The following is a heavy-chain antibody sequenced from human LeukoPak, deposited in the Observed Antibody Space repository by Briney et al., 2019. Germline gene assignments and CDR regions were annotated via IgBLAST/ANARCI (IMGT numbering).Heavy chain of an antibody. CDR3: ARRGGRIQTYYDFWSGPRRFDY. V-gene: IGHV3-30*04. D-gene: IGHD3-3*01. CDR2: ISYDGSNK. Sequence: PGGSLRLSCAASGFTFSGSALHWVRQAPGKGLEWVAVISYDGSNKYYADSVKGRFTISRDNSKNTLYLQMNSLRAEDTAVYYCARRGGRIQTYYDFWSGPRRFDYWGQGTLVTVSS. J-gene: IGHJ4*02. CDR1: GFTFSGSA.